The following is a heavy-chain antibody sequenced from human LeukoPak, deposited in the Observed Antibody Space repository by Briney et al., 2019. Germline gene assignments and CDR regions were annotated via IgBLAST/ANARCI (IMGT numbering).Heavy chain of an antibody. CDR2: INPNSGGT. Sequence: ASVKVSCTASGYTFTGYYMHWVRQAPGQGLEWMGWINPNSGGTNYSQKFQGRVTMTRDTSISTAYMELSRLRSDDTAVYYCVRDSWNWFDPWGQGTLVTVSS. CDR1: GYTFTGYY. CDR3: VRDSWNWFDP. J-gene: IGHJ5*02. V-gene: IGHV1-2*02.